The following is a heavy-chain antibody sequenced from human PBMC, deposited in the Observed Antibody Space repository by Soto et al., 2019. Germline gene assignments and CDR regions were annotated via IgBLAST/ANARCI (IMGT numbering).Heavy chain of an antibody. V-gene: IGHV4-38-2*01. D-gene: IGHD3-3*01. CDR3: EISLRFLEWAGWFDP. J-gene: IGHJ5*02. CDR1: GYSISSGYY. Sequence: SETLSLTCAVSGYSISSGYYWGWIRQPPGKGLEWIGSIYHSGSTYYNPSLKSRVTMSVDTSKNQFSLKLSSVTAADTAVYYCEISLRFLEWAGWFDPWGQGTLVTVSS. CDR2: IYHSGST.